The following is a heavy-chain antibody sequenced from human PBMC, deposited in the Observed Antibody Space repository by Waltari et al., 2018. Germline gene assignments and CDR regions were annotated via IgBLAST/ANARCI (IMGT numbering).Heavy chain of an antibody. Sequence: QVQLVQSGAEVKKPGASVKVSCKASGYTFNSHDINWVRQTTGQGLEWRGWMNPGSGNTGYEQNLQGRLIMTRDTSISTAYMEVSDLRSEDTAVYYGTRGALNRRRSYGGYYYNGLDVWGQGTRVTVSS. J-gene: IGHJ6*02. CDR3: TRGALNRRRSYGGYYYNGLDV. V-gene: IGHV1-8*01. CDR2: MNPGSGNT. D-gene: IGHD2-15*01. CDR1: GYTFNSHD.